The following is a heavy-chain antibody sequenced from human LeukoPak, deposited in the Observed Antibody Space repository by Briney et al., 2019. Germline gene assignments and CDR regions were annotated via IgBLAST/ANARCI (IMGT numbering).Heavy chain of an antibody. CDR2: INPNSGDT. V-gene: IGHV1-2*02. CDR3: ARATTATSLRYYYYMDV. CDR1: GYSFTGNY. Sequence: ASVKVSCKASGYSFTGNYMHWVRQAPGQGLEWMGWINPNSGDTNFAQKFQGRVTMTRDTSISTVYMELRSLRSDDTAVYYCARATTATSLRYYYYMDVWGKGTTVTISS. J-gene: IGHJ6*03. D-gene: IGHD4-17*01.